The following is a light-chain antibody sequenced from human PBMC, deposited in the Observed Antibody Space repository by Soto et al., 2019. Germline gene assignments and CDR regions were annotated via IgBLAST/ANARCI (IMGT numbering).Light chain of an antibody. Sequence: EIVLTQSPGTLSLSPGEGATLSCRASQNIYNNYLAWYQQKPGQAPRPLISGASIMATGIPDRFSGSGSGTDFTLTISRLESEDFAVYYCQRYGSSPPHTFGQGTKLEIK. J-gene: IGKJ2*01. CDR3: QRYGSSPPHT. CDR1: QNIYNNY. V-gene: IGKV3-20*01. CDR2: GAS.